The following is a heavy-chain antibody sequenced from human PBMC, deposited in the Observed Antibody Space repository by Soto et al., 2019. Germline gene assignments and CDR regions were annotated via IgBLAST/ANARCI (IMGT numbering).Heavy chain of an antibody. V-gene: IGHV3-21*01. J-gene: IGHJ4*02. CDR2: ISSSSSYI. CDR1: GFTFSSYS. CDR3: ARDHTIFGVALSFDY. D-gene: IGHD3-3*01. Sequence: GGSLRLSCAASGFTFSSYSMNWVRQAPGKGLEWVSSISSSSSYIYYADSVKGRFTISRDNAKNSLYLQMNSLRAEDTAVYYCARDHTIFGVALSFDYWGQGTLVTVSS.